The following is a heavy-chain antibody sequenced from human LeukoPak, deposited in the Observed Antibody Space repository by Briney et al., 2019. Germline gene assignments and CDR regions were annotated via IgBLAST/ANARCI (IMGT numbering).Heavy chain of an antibody. J-gene: IGHJ4*02. CDR1: GFTFSSYA. V-gene: IGHV3-74*01. CDR3: ARPRDSSSWSESSFFDY. Sequence: GGSLRLSCAASGFTFSSYAMSWVRQAPGKGLVWVSRVNSDGSSTTYADSVKGRFTISRDNSKNTLYLQMNSLRAEDTAVYYCARPRDSSSWSESSFFDYWGQGTLVTVSS. CDR2: VNSDGSST. D-gene: IGHD6-13*01.